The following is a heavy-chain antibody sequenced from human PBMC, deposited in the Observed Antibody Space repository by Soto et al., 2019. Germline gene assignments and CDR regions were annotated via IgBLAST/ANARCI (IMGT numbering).Heavy chain of an antibody. J-gene: IGHJ4*02. CDR2: ISYDGSNK. D-gene: IGHD2-2*01. CDR3: AKDRHIVLVPAVIDY. Sequence: QVQLVESGGGVVQPGRSLRLSCAASGFTFSSYGMHWVRQAPGKGLEWVAVISYDGSNKYYADSVKGRFTISRDNSKTTLYLQMNSLRAEDTAVYYCAKDRHIVLVPAVIDYWGQGTLVTVSS. CDR1: GFTFSSYG. V-gene: IGHV3-30*18.